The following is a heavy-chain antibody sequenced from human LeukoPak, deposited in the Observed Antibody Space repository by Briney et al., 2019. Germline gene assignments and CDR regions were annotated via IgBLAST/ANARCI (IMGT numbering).Heavy chain of an antibody. Sequence: GGSLRLSCAASGFTSSDYYMSWIRQAPGKGLEWVSYISGSGDSKFYADSVKGRFTISRDNAKNSLYLQMNSLRAEDTAVYYCARRTYSNYFFDYWGQGTLVTVSS. CDR1: GFTSSDYY. V-gene: IGHV3-11*01. CDR2: ISGSGDSK. CDR3: ARRTYSNYFFDY. J-gene: IGHJ4*02. D-gene: IGHD4-11*01.